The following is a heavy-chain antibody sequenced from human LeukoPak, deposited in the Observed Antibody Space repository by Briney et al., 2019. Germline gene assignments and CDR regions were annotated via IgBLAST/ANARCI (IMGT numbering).Heavy chain of an antibody. CDR2: ISYDGTNK. Sequence: GGSLRLSCAASGFTFSTYGMHWVRQAPGKGLEWVAVISYDGTNKYYADSVKGRFTISRDNSKNTLHLQMNSLRGEDTAVYHCAKDSSGGYSYGNFDYWGQGTLVTVSS. J-gene: IGHJ4*02. CDR1: GFTFSTYG. CDR3: AKDSSGGYSYGNFDY. D-gene: IGHD5-18*01. V-gene: IGHV3-30*18.